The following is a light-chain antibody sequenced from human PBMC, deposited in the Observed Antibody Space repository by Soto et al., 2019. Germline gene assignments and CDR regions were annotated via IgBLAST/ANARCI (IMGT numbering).Light chain of an antibody. CDR3: SSYTSSSTLV. CDR2: HVS. Sequence: SALTQPASVSGSPGQSITISCTGTSSDVGTYNYVSWYQQHPGEAPKLMIFHVSNRPSGVSNRFSGSKSGNTASLTISGLQAEDEADYYCSSYTSSSTLVFGGGTKLTVL. V-gene: IGLV2-14*01. CDR1: SSDVGTYNY. J-gene: IGLJ2*01.